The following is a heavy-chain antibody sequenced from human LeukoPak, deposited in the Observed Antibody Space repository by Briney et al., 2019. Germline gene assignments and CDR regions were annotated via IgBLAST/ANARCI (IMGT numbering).Heavy chain of an antibody. CDR2: INAGNGNT. J-gene: IGHJ1*01. CDR1: GYTFTSYA. CDR3: ARVTSYDFWSDSEYFQH. D-gene: IGHD3-3*01. Sequence: ASVKVSCKASGYTFTSYAMHWVRQAPGQRLEWMGWINAGNGNTKYSQKFQGRVTITRDTSASTAYMELGSLRSEDTAVYYCARVTSYDFWSDSEYFQHWGQGTLVTVSS. V-gene: IGHV1-3*01.